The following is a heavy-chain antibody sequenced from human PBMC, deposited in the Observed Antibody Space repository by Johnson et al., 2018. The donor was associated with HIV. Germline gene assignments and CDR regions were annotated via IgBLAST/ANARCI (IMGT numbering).Heavy chain of an antibody. CDR2: VNWNGGST. CDR3: AREVEITMVQGVIIGDAFDI. J-gene: IGHJ3*02. Sequence: VHLVESGGGVVQPGRSLRLSCVGSGFTFDEYGMSWVRQVPGKGLEWVSGVNWNGGSTDYADSVKGRFTISRDNAKNSLYLQMNSLRAEDTALYYCAREVEITMVQGVIIGDAFDIWGQGTMVTVSS. V-gene: IGHV3-20*04. CDR1: GFTFDEYG. D-gene: IGHD3-10*01.